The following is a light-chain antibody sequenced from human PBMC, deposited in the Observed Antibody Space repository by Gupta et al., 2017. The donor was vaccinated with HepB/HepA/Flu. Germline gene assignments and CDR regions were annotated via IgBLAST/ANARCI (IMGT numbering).Light chain of an antibody. CDR2: GAS. V-gene: IGKV3-20*01. Sequence: ETVLTQPPDTLSLSPGERATLSCRASQTISANYLAWYQQKPGQSPTLLIYGASSRATGVPDRFSGSGSGTDFTLTISRLEPEDFAVYYCQQYIKSPLYTFGQGTKLEIK. CDR3: QQYIKSPLYT. J-gene: IGKJ2*01. CDR1: QTISANY.